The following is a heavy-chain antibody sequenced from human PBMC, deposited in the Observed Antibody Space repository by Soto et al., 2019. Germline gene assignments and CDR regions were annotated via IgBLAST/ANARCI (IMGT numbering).Heavy chain of an antibody. V-gene: IGHV1-8*01. J-gene: IGHJ3*02. CDR1: GYTFTSYD. D-gene: IGHD5-12*01. CDR3: ARGPLYSGYDFYGPPDAFDI. CDR2: MNPNSGNT. Sequence: GASVKVSCKASGYTFTSYDINWVRQATGQGLEWMGWMNPNSGNTGYAQKFQGRVTMTRNTSISTAYMELSSLRSEDTAVYYCARGPLYSGYDFYGPPDAFDIWGQGTMVTVSS.